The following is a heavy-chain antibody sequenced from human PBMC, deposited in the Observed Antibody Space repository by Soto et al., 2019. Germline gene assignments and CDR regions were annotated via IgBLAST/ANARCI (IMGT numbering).Heavy chain of an antibody. CDR1: GGTFSCYA. J-gene: IGHJ4*02. Sequence: ASVKVSCKASGGTFSCYAISWVRQAPGQGLEWMGGIIPIFGTANYAQKFQGRVTITADESTSTAYMELSSLRSEDTAVYYCARVVDADAGSSSSGSHFDYRGQGTLVTVSS. V-gene: IGHV1-69*13. CDR3: ARVVDADAGSSSSGSHFDY. D-gene: IGHD6-6*01. CDR2: IIPIFGTA.